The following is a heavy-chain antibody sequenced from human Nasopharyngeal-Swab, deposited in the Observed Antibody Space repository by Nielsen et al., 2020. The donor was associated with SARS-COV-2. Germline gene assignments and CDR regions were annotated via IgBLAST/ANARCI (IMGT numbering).Heavy chain of an antibody. J-gene: IGHJ4*02. D-gene: IGHD3/OR15-3a*01. Sequence: GALKISCAASGFTFSSYAMSWVRQAPGKGLEWVSAISGSGGSTYYADSVKGRFTISRDNSKNTLYLQMNSLRAEDTAVYYCAKDMEEDWLLSPIDYWGQGTLVTVSS. CDR3: AKDMEEDWLLSPIDY. CDR2: ISGSGGST. V-gene: IGHV3-23*01. CDR1: GFTFSSYA.